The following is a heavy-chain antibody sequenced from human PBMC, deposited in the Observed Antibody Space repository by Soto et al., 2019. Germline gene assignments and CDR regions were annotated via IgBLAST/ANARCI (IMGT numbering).Heavy chain of an antibody. V-gene: IGHV4-4*02. D-gene: IGHD2-21*02. CDR3: ARDLWGYCGADCYPLDV. Sequence: SETLSLTCAVSGGSISSSDWCSWVRQPPGKGLEWIGEVSHSGGTNYNPSLKSRVTISVDTSKNQFSLRLNSVTAADTAVYYCARDLWGYCGADCYPLDVWGQGTTVTVSS. CDR1: GGSISSSDW. J-gene: IGHJ6*02. CDR2: VSHSGGT.